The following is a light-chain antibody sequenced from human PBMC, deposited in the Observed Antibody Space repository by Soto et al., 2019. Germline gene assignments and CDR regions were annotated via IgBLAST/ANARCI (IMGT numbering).Light chain of an antibody. CDR3: QTWVTGTYVV. CDR2: VNSDGRH. CDR1: SGHSSYA. Sequence: QAVVTQSPSASASLGASVKLTCTLSSGHSSYAIAWHQKQPEKGPRYLMKVNSDGRHIKGDGIPDRFSGSSSGDERYLTISILQSKDEADYYCQTWVTGTYVVFGGGTKLTVL. V-gene: IGLV4-69*02. J-gene: IGLJ2*01.